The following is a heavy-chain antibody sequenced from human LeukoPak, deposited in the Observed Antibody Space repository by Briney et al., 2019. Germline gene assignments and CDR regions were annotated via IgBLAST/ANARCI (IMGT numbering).Heavy chain of an antibody. CDR1: GFTLSSYA. J-gene: IGHJ4*02. V-gene: IGHV3-23*01. CDR3: AKERRGFDY. Sequence: GGSLRLSCAASGFTLSSYAMSWVRQAPGKGLEWVSAISDTGNTYHADSVKGRFTISRDSSKNTLYLQMNSLRAEDTAVYYCAKERRGFDYWGQGTLVTVSS. CDR2: ISDTGNT.